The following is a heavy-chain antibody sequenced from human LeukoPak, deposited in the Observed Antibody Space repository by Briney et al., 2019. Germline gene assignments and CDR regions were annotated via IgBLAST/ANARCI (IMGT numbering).Heavy chain of an antibody. CDR3: ARGITMVRGAQRYYFDY. CDR2: IIPIFGTA. D-gene: IGHD3-10*01. Sequence: SVKVSCKASGGTFSSYAISWVRQAPGQGLEWMGGIIPIFGTAKYAQKFQGRVTITTDESTSTAYMELSSLRSEDTAVYYCARGITMVRGAQRYYFDYWGQGTLVTVSS. J-gene: IGHJ4*02. CDR1: GGTFSSYA. V-gene: IGHV1-69*05.